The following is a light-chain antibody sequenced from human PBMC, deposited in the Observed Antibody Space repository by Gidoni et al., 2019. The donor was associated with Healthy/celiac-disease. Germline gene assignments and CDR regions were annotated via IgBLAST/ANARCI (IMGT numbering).Light chain of an antibody. V-gene: IGKV1-5*03. J-gene: IGKJ3*01. Sequence: DIQMTQSPSTLSVSVGDRVTITCRASQSISSWLAWYQQKPGKAPKRLIYKASSLESGVPSRFSSGGSGTEFTLTISSLQPDDYATDYCQQYNSYSPGTFGPGTKVDIK. CDR1: QSISSW. CDR2: KAS. CDR3: QQYNSYSPGT.